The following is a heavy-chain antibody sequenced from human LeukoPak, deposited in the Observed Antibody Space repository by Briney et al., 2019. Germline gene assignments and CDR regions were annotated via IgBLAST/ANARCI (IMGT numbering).Heavy chain of an antibody. CDR1: GFTFSSYS. V-gene: IGHV3-21*04. Sequence: GGSLRLSCAASGFTFSSYSMNWVRQAPGKGLEWVSSISSSSSYIYYADSVKGRFTISRDNSKNTLYLQMNSLRVEDTAVYYCARHNDCTGGTCYIYDYWGQGTLVTVSS. J-gene: IGHJ4*02. CDR3: ARHNDCTGGTCYIYDY. D-gene: IGHD2-8*02. CDR2: ISSSSSYI.